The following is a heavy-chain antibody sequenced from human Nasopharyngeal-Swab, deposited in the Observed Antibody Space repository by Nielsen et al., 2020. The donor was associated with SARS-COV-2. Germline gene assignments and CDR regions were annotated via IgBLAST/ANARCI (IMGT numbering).Heavy chain of an antibody. CDR2: IYTSGST. J-gene: IGHJ3*02. V-gene: IGHV4-4*07. D-gene: IGHD3-10*01. CDR3: ARVLRSGSYYAFDI. CDR1: GGSISSYY. Sequence: SETLSLTCTVSGGSISSYYWSWIRQPAGKGLEWIGRIYTSGSTNYNPSLKSRVTMSVDTSKNQFSLKLSSVTAADTAVYYCARVLRSGSYYAFDIWGQGTMVTASS.